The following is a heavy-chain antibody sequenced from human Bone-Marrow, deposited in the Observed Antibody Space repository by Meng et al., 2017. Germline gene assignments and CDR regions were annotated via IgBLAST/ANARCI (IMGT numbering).Heavy chain of an antibody. CDR3: ARDWSYGDQAFDY. V-gene: IGHV1-18*04. D-gene: IGHD4-17*01. CDR2: ISAYNGNT. Sequence: HVQLVQSGAEVKKPGASVQISCKASGYTFTNYYMHWVRQAPGQGLEWMGWISAYNGNTNYAQKLQGRVTMTTDTSTTTAYMELRSLRSDDTAVYYCARDWSYGDQAFDYWGQGTLVTVSS. J-gene: IGHJ4*02. CDR1: GYTFTNYY.